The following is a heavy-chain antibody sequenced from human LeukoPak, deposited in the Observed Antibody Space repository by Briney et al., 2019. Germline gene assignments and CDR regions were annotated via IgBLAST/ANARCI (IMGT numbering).Heavy chain of an antibody. CDR3: ARGRRTAVVTDFDY. Sequence: SETLSLTCTVSGGSISSYYWTWIRQPPGKGLEWIGYIHYSGSSRSHPSLDSRVTMSVDTSKSQFSLKLTSVTAADTAVYYCARGRRTAVVTDFDYWGQGTLVTVSS. CDR1: GGSISSYY. CDR2: IHYSGSS. D-gene: IGHD2-21*02. V-gene: IGHV4-59*01. J-gene: IGHJ4*02.